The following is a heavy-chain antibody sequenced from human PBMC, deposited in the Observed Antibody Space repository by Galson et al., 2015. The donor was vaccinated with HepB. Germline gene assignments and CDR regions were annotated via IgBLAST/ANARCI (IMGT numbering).Heavy chain of an antibody. Sequence: SLRLSCAASGFIFNNFGLAWVRQAPGKGLEWVSTIGRDTSKKFYVDSVKGRFTISRDNSKNTLSLHMTSLRAEDMAIYYCAKYHYDSSGSACGMDVWGRGTTVTVSS. D-gene: IGHD3-22*01. CDR2: IGRDTSKK. J-gene: IGHJ6*02. CDR1: GFIFNNFG. CDR3: AKYHYDSSGSACGMDV. V-gene: IGHV3-23*01.